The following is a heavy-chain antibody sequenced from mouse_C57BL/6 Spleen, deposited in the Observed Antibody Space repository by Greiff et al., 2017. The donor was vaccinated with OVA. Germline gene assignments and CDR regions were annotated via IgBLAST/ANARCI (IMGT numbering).Heavy chain of an antibody. D-gene: IGHD2-5*01. CDR3: ARRGYSNYWYFDV. V-gene: IGHV3-8*01. Sequence: EVKLMESGPGLAKPSQTLSLTCSVTGYSITSDYWNWLRKFPGNKLEYMGYISYSGSTYYNPSLKSRISITRDTSKNQYYLQLNSVTTEDTATYYCARRGYSNYWYFDVWGTGTTVTVSS. CDR2: ISYSGST. J-gene: IGHJ1*03. CDR1: GYSITSDY.